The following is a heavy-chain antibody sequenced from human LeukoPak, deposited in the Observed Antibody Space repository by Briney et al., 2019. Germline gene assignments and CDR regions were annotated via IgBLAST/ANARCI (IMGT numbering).Heavy chain of an antibody. CDR1: GYTFTSYG. D-gene: IGHD3-16*02. V-gene: IGHV1-18*01. Sequence: ASVKVSCKASGYTFTSYGISWVRQAPGQGLEWMGWISAYNGNTKSPQKLQGRVTMTTDTSTSTAYMELRSLRSDDTAAYYCARDTYYDYVGGSYRYDYWGQGSLVTVSS. CDR2: ISAYNGNT. CDR3: ARDTYYDYVGGSYRYDY. J-gene: IGHJ4*02.